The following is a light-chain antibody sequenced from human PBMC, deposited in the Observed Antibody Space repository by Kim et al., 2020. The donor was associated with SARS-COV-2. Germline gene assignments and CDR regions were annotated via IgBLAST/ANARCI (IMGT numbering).Light chain of an antibody. CDR1: QSISSY. V-gene: IGKV1-8*01. CDR2: AAS. CDR3: QQYYSYPRT. Sequence: ASTGDRVTITCRASQSISSYLAWDQQKPGKAPKLLIYAASTLQSGVPSMFSGSGSGTDFTLTISCLQSEDFATYYCQQYYSYPRTFGQGTKVDIK. J-gene: IGKJ1*01.